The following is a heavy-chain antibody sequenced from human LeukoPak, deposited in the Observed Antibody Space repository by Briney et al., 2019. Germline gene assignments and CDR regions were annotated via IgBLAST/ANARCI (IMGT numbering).Heavy chain of an antibody. CDR1: GFRFSSYD. V-gene: IGHV3-30*02. Sequence: GGSLRLSCAASGFRFSSYDIHWVRQAPGKGLEWVTFIESDGTKEYYADSVKGRFTISRDNSKNTAYVQMNTLRAEGTAVYYCAKEGSGWYYLDYWGQGTVVTVSS. J-gene: IGHJ4*02. CDR2: IESDGTKE. D-gene: IGHD6-19*01. CDR3: AKEGSGWYYLDY.